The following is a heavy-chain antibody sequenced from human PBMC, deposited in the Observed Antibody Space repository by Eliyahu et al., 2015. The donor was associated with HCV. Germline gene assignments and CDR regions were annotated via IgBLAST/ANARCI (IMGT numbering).Heavy chain of an antibody. J-gene: IGHJ6*02. Sequence: QVTLRESGPALVKPTQTLTLTCTFSGFSLSTSGMCVSWIRQPPGKALEWLARIDWDDDKYYSTSLKTRLTISKDTSKNQVVLTMTNMDPVDTATYYCARISGSYGGGYYYYGMDVWGQGTTVTVSS. D-gene: IGHD1-26*01. CDR3: ARISGSYGGGYYYYGMDV. V-gene: IGHV2-70*15. CDR2: IDWDDDK. CDR1: GFSLSTSGMC.